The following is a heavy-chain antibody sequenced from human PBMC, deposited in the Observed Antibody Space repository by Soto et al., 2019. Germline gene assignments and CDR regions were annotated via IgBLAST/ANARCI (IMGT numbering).Heavy chain of an antibody. J-gene: IGHJ4*02. CDR1: GFTFSSYA. CDR3: ANGVRDWDYFDY. CDR2: ISGSGGST. V-gene: IGHV3-23*01. D-gene: IGHD3-10*01. Sequence: EVQLLESGGGLVQPGGSLRLSCAASGFTFSSYAMSWVRQAPGQGLEWVSAISGSGGSTYYADSVKGRFTISRDNSKNTLYLQMNSLRAEDTAVYYCANGVRDWDYFDYWGQGTLVTVSS.